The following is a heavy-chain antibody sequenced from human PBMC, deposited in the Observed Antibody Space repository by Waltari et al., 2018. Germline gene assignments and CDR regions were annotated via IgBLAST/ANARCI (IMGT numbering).Heavy chain of an antibody. J-gene: IGHJ4*02. Sequence: VQLVQSGAEVKTPGASVKVSCKASGYTFTDYSIHWVRQAPGQGLEWMGGVNTDSGGTNYAQKFQGRVTMTRDTSISTAYMELNNLGSDDTALYYCARRPVDYRNPRFDYWGQGTLVTVGS. V-gene: IGHV1-2*02. CDR2: VNTDSGGT. D-gene: IGHD4-4*01. CDR3: ARRPVDYRNPRFDY. CDR1: GYTFTDYS.